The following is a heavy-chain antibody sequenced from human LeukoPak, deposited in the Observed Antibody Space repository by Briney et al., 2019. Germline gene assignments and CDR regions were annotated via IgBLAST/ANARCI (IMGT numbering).Heavy chain of an antibody. CDR1: GYTFTSYG. Sequence: GASVKVSCKASGYTFTSYGISWVRQAPGQGLEWMGWISAYNGNTNYAQKLQGRDTMTTDTSTSTAYMELRSLRSDDTAVYYCARDNISGWDDAFDIWGQGTMVTVSS. D-gene: IGHD6-19*01. CDR3: ARDNISGWDDAFDI. J-gene: IGHJ3*02. CDR2: ISAYNGNT. V-gene: IGHV1-18*01.